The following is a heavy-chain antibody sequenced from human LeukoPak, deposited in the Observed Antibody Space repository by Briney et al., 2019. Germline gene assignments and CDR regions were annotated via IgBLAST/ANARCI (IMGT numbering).Heavy chain of an antibody. V-gene: IGHV4-38-2*01. Sequence: SETLSLTCAVSGYSISSVYFWGWLRRPPGKGLEWIGTIDHCGSTYYNPSLKSRVTMSVDTSKNQFSLNLSSVTAADTAFYYCARKGGYGKFDYWGQGTLVTVSS. CDR2: IDHCGST. CDR3: ARKGGYGKFDY. D-gene: IGHD4-17*01. CDR1: GYSISSVYF. J-gene: IGHJ4*02.